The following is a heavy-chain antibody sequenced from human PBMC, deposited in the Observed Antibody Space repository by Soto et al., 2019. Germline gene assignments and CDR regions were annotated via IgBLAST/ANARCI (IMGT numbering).Heavy chain of an antibody. Sequence: PGGSLRLSCAASGFTFSSYGMHWVRQAPGKGLEWVAVIWYDGSNKYYADSVKGRFTISRDNSKNTLYLQMNSLRAEDTAVYYCARAYYYDSSRASYYYGMDVWGQGTTVTVSS. CDR1: GFTFSSYG. CDR2: IWYDGSNK. D-gene: IGHD3-22*01. J-gene: IGHJ6*02. V-gene: IGHV3-33*01. CDR3: ARAYYYDSSRASYYYGMDV.